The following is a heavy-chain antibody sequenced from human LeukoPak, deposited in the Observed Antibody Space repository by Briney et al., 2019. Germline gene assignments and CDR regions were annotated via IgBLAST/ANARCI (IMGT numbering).Heavy chain of an antibody. J-gene: IGHJ6*02. V-gene: IGHV3-23*01. D-gene: IGHD6-13*01. Sequence: GGSLRLSCAASGFTFSSYAMSWVRQAPGKGLEWVSAISGSGGSTYYADSVKGRFTISRDNSKNTLYLQMNSLRAEDTAVYYCAKAVQQLPSLYYYYGMDVWGQGTTVTVSS. CDR2: ISGSGGST. CDR1: GFTFSSYA. CDR3: AKAVQQLPSLYYYYGMDV.